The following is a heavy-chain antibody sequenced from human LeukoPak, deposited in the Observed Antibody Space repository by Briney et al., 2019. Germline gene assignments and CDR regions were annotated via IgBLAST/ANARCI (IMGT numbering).Heavy chain of an antibody. V-gene: IGHV1-3*04. J-gene: IGHJ6*04. CDR3: ARDYYDILTGYPQGMDV. Sequence: ASVKVSCKASGYTFTSYAMHWLRQAPGQRLEWMGWINTGNGNTKYSQKFQGRVTITRDTSANTTYMELSSLRSEDTAVYYCARDYYDILTGYPQGMDVWGKGTTVTVSS. D-gene: IGHD3-9*01. CDR2: INTGNGNT. CDR1: GYTFTSYA.